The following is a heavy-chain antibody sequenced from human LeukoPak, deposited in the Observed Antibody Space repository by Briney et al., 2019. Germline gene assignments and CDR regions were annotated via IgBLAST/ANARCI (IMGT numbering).Heavy chain of an antibody. Sequence: KTGGSLRLSCAASGFTFSNYAMNWVRQAPGKGLKWVSSISGSSSYIYYADSVKGRFTISRDNAKNSLYLQMNSLRAEDTAVYYCAREVSAGTFDYWGQGTLVTVSS. CDR3: AREVSAGTFDY. D-gene: IGHD1-1*01. CDR1: GFTFSNYA. CDR2: ISGSSSYI. J-gene: IGHJ4*02. V-gene: IGHV3-21*01.